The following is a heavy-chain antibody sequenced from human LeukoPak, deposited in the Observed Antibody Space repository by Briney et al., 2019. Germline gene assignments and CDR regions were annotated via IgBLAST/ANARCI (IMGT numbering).Heavy chain of an antibody. V-gene: IGHV4-30-2*01. CDR3: ARDGVPAAIPPYYYYYMDV. CDR1: GGSISSGGYY. CDR2: IYHSGST. D-gene: IGHD2-2*01. J-gene: IGHJ6*03. Sequence: PSETLSLTCTVSGGSISSGGYYWSWIRQPPGKGLEWIGYIYHSGSTYYNPSLKSRVTISVDTSKNQFSLKLSSVTAADTAVYYCARDGVPAAIPPYYYYYMDVWGKGTTVTVSS.